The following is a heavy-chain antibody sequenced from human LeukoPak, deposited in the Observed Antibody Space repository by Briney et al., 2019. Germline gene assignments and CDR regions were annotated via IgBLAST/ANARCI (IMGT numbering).Heavy chain of an antibody. Sequence: SETLSLTCTVSGGSVSSGSYYWSWIRQPPGKGLEWIGYIHYRGTTDYNPSLKSRVSFSVDTSKNQFSLKLNSVTAADTAVYYCASQGGLRNDFWGQGTLVTVSS. CDR2: IHYRGTT. CDR3: ASQGGLRNDF. D-gene: IGHD1-26*01. CDR1: GGSVSSGSYY. V-gene: IGHV4-61*01. J-gene: IGHJ4*02.